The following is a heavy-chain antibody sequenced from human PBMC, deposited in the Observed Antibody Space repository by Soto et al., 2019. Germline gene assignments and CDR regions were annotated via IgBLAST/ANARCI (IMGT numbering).Heavy chain of an antibody. CDR2: INHSGST. CDR1: GGSFSGYY. J-gene: IGHJ4*02. D-gene: IGHD3-22*01. Sequence: SETLSLTCAVYGGSFSGYYLSWIRPPPGKGLEWIGEINHSGSTNYNPSLKSRVTISVDTSKNQFSLKLSSVTAADTAVYYCARGLSNKGRPTYYYDSSGSRSNYFDYWGQGTLVTVSS. CDR3: ARGLSNKGRPTYYYDSSGSRSNYFDY. V-gene: IGHV4-34*01.